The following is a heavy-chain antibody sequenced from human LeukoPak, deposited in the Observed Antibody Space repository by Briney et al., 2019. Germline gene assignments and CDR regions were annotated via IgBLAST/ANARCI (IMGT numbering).Heavy chain of an antibody. CDR3: ARVIRVQGYGAFNWFDP. V-gene: IGHV1-18*01. CDR1: GYTFTFYG. D-gene: IGHD4/OR15-4a*01. J-gene: IGHJ5*02. Sequence: ASVSVSCKASGYTFTFYGISWVRQAPGQGLEWMGWISARNGHTNYAQKLQGRVTMTTDTSTNTAYMELRSLRSDDTAVYYCARVIRVQGYGAFNWFDPWGQGTLVTVSS. CDR2: ISARNGHT.